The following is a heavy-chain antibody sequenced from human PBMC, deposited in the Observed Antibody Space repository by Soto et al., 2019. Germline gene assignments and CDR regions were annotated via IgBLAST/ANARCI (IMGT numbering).Heavy chain of an antibody. CDR1: GFTFSSYA. CDR3: AKADAMIGDRYYLMEV. Sequence: EARLLESGGTFVQPGGSLRLSCAASGFTFSSYAILWVRQAPGQGLEWVSTISGNGYSTFYADSVKGRFTFSRDNSKNTVSLKMKRLRAEDTALYYCAKADAMIGDRYYLMEVWGTGTTVTVSS. V-gene: IGHV3-23*01. CDR2: ISGNGYST. J-gene: IGHJ6*04. D-gene: IGHD1-26*01.